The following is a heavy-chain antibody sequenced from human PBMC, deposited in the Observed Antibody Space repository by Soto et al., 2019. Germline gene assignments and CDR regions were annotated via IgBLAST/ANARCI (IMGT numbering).Heavy chain of an antibody. V-gene: IGHV3-53*04. CDR2: IYSGGST. CDR1: GFTVSSNY. Sequence: QSGGSLRLSCAASGFTVSSNYMSWVRKAPGKGLEWVSVIYSGGSTYYADSVKGRFTISRHNSKNTLYLQMNSLRAEDTAVYYCAGSGREGLAGRIDYWGQGTLVTVPQ. J-gene: IGHJ4*02. D-gene: IGHD1-26*01. CDR3: AGSGREGLAGRIDY.